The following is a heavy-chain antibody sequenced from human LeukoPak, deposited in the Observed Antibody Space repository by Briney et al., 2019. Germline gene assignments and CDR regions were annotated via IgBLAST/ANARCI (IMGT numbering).Heavy chain of an antibody. J-gene: IGHJ4*02. V-gene: IGHV1-69*13. D-gene: IGHD3-9*01. CDR3: ARDLLGSHTSYSSGAWDY. Sequence: ASVKVSCKASGGTFSNYAISWVRQAPGQGLEWMGGIIPIFDTADYAQKFQGKLTITADESTSTAYMELSSLRAEDTAVYYCARDLLGSHTSYSSGAWDYWGQGTLVTVSS. CDR2: IIPIFDTA. CDR1: GGTFSNYA.